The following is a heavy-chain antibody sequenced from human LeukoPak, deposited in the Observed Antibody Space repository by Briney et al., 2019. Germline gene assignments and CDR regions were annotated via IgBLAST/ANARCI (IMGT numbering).Heavy chain of an antibody. CDR1: GGSFSGYY. CDR3: ARPRYCSSTSCYGGLDY. CDR2: INHSGST. D-gene: IGHD2-2*01. J-gene: IGHJ4*02. Sequence: SETLSLTCAVYGGSFSGYYWSWIRQPPGKGLEWIGEINHSGSTNYNPSLKSRATISVDTSKNQFSLKLSSVTAADTAVYYCARPRYCSSTSCYGGLDYWGQGTLVTVSS. V-gene: IGHV4-34*01.